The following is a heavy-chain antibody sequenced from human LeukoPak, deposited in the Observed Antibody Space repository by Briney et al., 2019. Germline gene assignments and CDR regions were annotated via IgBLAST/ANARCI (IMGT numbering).Heavy chain of an antibody. V-gene: IGHV3-9*01. CDR3: AKYYYDSSGYYSAYFDY. J-gene: IGHJ4*02. CDR2: ISWNSGSI. CDR1: GFSFDDYA. Sequence: PGGSLRLSCAASGFSFDDYAMDWVRQVPGKGLEWVSGISWNSGSIGYADSVKGRFTISRDNSKNTLYLQMNSLRAEDTAVYYCAKYYYDSSGYYSAYFDYWGQGTLVTVSS. D-gene: IGHD3-22*01.